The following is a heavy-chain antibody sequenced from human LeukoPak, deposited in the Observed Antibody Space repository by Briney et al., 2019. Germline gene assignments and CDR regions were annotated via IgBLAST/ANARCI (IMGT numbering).Heavy chain of an antibody. CDR3: ARALWFGETFPAY. V-gene: IGHV3-21*01. CDR1: GFTFSSYS. CDR2: ISSSSSYI. D-gene: IGHD3-10*01. J-gene: IGHJ4*02. Sequence: GGSLRLSCAASGFTFSSYSMNWVRQAPGKGLEWVSSISSSSSYIYYADSVKGRFTISRDNAKNSLYLQMNSLRAEDTAVYYCARALWFGETFPAYWGQGTLVTVSS.